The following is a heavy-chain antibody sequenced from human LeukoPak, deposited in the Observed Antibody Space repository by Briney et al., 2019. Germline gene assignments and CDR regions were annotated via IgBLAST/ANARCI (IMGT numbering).Heavy chain of an antibody. CDR3: ARRGRGAAAGIFDY. D-gene: IGHD6-13*01. J-gene: IGHJ4*02. CDR1: GFTFSSYG. Sequence: PGGSLRLSCAASGFTFSSYGMHWVRLAPGKGLEWVAVIWYDGSNKYYADSVKGRFTISRDNSKNTLYLQMNSLRAEDTAVYYCARRGRGAAAGIFDYWGQGTLVTVSS. CDR2: IWYDGSNK. V-gene: IGHV3-33*01.